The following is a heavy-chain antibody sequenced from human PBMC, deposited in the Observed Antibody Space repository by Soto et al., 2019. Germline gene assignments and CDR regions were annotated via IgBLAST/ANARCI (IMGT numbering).Heavy chain of an antibody. Sequence: ASVKVSCKASGYTFTSYGISWVRQAPGQGLEWMGWISAYNGNTNYAQKLQGRVTMTTDTSTSTAYMELRSLRSDDTAVYYCARSITIFGVVTSGPFDYWGQGTLVTVSS. J-gene: IGHJ4*02. V-gene: IGHV1-18*01. D-gene: IGHD3-3*01. CDR2: ISAYNGNT. CDR1: GYTFTSYG. CDR3: ARSITIFGVVTSGPFDY.